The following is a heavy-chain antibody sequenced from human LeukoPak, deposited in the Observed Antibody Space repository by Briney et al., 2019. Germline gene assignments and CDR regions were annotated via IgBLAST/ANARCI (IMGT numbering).Heavy chain of an antibody. J-gene: IGHJ4*02. CDR2: MSGSGSST. V-gene: IGHV3-23*01. Sequence: PGGSLRLSCAASGFTFKTYAMNWVRQVPGKGPEWVSSMSGSGSSTDYADSVKGRFTISRDNSKNTLYLQMNSLRAEDTALYYCAKGTSSSTSCSPSYWGQGTLVTVSS. CDR1: GFTFKTYA. D-gene: IGHD2-2*01. CDR3: AKGTSSSTSCSPSY.